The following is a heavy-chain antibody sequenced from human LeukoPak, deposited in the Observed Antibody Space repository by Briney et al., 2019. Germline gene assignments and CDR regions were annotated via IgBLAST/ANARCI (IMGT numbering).Heavy chain of an antibody. D-gene: IGHD2-2*01. V-gene: IGHV4-4*07. CDR1: GGSISSYY. CDR2: IYTSGST. Sequence: KASETLSLTCTVSGGSISSYYWSWIRQPAGKGLEWIGRIYTSGSTNYNPSLKSRVTMSVDTSKNQFSLKLSSVTAADTAVYYCARDSLVPAARDDAFDIWGQGTMVTVSS. CDR3: ARDSLVPAARDDAFDI. J-gene: IGHJ3*02.